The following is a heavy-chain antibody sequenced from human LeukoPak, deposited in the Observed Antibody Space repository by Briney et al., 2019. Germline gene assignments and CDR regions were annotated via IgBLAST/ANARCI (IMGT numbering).Heavy chain of an antibody. Sequence: SETLSLTCAVYGGSFSGYYWSWIRQPPGKGLEWIGEINHSGSTNYNPSLKSRVTISVDTSKNQFSLKLSSVTAADTAVYYCARGRGSSSSRGSPRFDYWGQGTLVTVSS. V-gene: IGHV4-34*01. J-gene: IGHJ4*02. CDR3: ARGRGSSSSRGSPRFDY. CDR1: GGSFSGYY. D-gene: IGHD6-6*01. CDR2: INHSGST.